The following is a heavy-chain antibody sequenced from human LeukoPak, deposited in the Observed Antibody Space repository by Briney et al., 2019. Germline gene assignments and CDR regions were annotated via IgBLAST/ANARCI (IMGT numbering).Heavy chain of an antibody. D-gene: IGHD3-10*01. V-gene: IGHV3-30*02. CDR2: IRYDGGNK. CDR1: GFTFSSYG. Sequence: PGGSLRLSCAASGFTFSSYGMHWVRQAPGKGLEWVAFIRYDGGNKYYADSVKGRFTISRDNSKNTLYLQMNSLRAEDTAVYYCAKAHGIFGSGSYFPHWGQETLVTVSS. J-gene: IGHJ4*02. CDR3: AKAHGIFGSGSYFPH.